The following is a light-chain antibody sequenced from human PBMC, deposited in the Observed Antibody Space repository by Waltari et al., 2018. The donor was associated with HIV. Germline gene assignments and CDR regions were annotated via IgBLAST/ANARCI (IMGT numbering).Light chain of an antibody. V-gene: IGLV1-47*01. Sequence: QSVLTQPPSASGTPGPTVTISCSGSTSNVETQWVYWYQQLPGTAPKLLIYSNYHRPSGVPDRFSSSKSAASASLIISGLRAEDEADYSCGVWDSTLKQWLFGGGTKLTVL. CDR1: TSNVETQW. CDR3: GVWDSTLKQWL. J-gene: IGLJ3*02. CDR2: SNY.